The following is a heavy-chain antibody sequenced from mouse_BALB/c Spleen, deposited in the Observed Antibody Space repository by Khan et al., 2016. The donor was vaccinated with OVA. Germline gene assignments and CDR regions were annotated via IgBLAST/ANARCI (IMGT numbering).Heavy chain of an antibody. CDR1: GYSITSGYG. CDR3: ARTARIKY. CDR2: IRNSGST. J-gene: IGHJ2*01. Sequence: EVQLQQSGPGLAKPSPSLSLTCTVTGYSITSGYGRNWIRQFPGNKLECMGYIRNSGSTNYNPYLKNQISFTRDTSNNKVFMQLNSVTTEDTATYYCARTARIKYWGQGTPLTVSS. V-gene: IGHV3-1*02. D-gene: IGHD3-3*01.